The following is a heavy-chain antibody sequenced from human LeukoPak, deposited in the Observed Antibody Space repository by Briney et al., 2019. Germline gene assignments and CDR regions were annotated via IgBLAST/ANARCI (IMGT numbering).Heavy chain of an antibody. CDR1: GITFSDYA. Sequence: GGSLRLSCVVSGITFSDYAMHWVRQPPGKGLEWVSLISADGGSTFSADSVKGRSSISRDNSKNSLYLQMNSLRSEDTAMYYCAKESGKFDYWGQGTLVAVSS. CDR2: ISADGGST. CDR3: AKESGKFDY. J-gene: IGHJ4*02. V-gene: IGHV3-43*02.